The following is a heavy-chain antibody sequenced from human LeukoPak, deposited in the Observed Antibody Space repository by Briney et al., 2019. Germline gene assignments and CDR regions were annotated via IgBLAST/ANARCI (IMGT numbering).Heavy chain of an antibody. J-gene: IGHJ4*02. Sequence: GSSLSLSCAASGFTLKKHAMHCVRQAPDRGLEWVAFICHDGNKQNYADTVKGRVTISRDNDKTMMYVRMTSLRVEDTAVYYCSKALLRYGDSVVDYWGQGTLVTVSS. CDR2: ICHDGNKQ. CDR1: GFTLKKHA. D-gene: IGHD2-21*02. V-gene: IGHV3-33*06. CDR3: SKALLRYGDSVVDY.